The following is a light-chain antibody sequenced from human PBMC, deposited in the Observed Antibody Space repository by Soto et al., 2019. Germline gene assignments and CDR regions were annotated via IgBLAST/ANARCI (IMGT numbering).Light chain of an antibody. Sequence: DIHMTQSPSSLSASVGHIFTIACRASQNIIFYLNWYQQKPVEAPKLLIYAASNLQSGVPSRFSGSGSGTDFTLTISSLQPEDFATYFCQQSYTTPLYSFGQGTQVDIK. CDR2: AAS. V-gene: IGKV1-39*01. CDR1: QNIIFY. CDR3: QQSYTTPLYS. J-gene: IGKJ2*01.